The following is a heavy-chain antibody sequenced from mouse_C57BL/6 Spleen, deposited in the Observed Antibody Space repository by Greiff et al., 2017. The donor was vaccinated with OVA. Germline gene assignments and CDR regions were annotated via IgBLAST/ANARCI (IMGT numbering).Heavy chain of an antibody. CDR2: IYPGSGNT. V-gene: IGHV1-66*01. Sequence: VQLQESGPELVKPGASVKISCKASGYSFTSYYIHWVKQRPGQGLEWIGWIYPGSGNTKYNEKFKGKATLTADTSSSTAYMQLSSLTSEDSAVYYCARKDGSSYEGYFDYWGQGTTLTVSS. J-gene: IGHJ2*01. CDR3: ARKDGSSYEGYFDY. D-gene: IGHD1-1*01. CDR1: GYSFTSYY.